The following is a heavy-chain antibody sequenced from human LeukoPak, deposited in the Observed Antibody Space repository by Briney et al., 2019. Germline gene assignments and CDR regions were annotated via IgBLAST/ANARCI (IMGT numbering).Heavy chain of an antibody. CDR2: INSDGSST. Sequence: GGSPRLFCAASGFTFSSYWMHWVRQAPGKGLVWVSRINSDGSSTTYADSVKGRFTISRDNAKNTLYLQMNSLRAEDTAVYYCAKAGSNWGYFDYWGQGTLVSVSS. V-gene: IGHV3-74*03. D-gene: IGHD7-27*01. CDR1: GFTFSSYW. CDR3: AKAGSNWGYFDY. J-gene: IGHJ4*02.